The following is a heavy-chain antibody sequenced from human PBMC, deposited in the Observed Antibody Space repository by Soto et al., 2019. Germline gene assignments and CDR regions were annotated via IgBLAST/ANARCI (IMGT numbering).Heavy chain of an antibody. CDR2: ISAYNGNT. CDR3: ARDMSIAVAAPGY. J-gene: IGHJ4*02. V-gene: IGHV1-18*01. CDR1: GYTFTSYG. D-gene: IGHD6-19*01. Sequence: ASVKVSGRASGYTFTSYGISWVRQAPGQGLEWMGWISAYNGNTNYAQELQGRVTMTTDTSTSTAYMELRSLRSDDTAVYYCARDMSIAVAAPGYWGQGTLVTVSS.